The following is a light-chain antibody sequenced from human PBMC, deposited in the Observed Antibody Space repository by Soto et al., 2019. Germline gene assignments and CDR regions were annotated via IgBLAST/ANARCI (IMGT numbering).Light chain of an antibody. Sequence: DIQMTQSPSTLSGSVEDRVTITCRASQTVRTYLNWYQQKPGKAPKLLIYAASNLQSGVPSRFSGSGSGTDFTLTITSLRPEDFATYWCQQSYNTPVTFGQGTRLEIK. J-gene: IGKJ5*01. V-gene: IGKV1-39*01. CDR2: AAS. CDR1: QTVRTY. CDR3: QQSYNTPVT.